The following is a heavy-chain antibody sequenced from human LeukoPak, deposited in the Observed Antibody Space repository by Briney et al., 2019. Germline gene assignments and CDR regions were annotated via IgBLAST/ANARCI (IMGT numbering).Heavy chain of an antibody. CDR2: ITGSGGKS. Sequence: SGGSLRLSCEASGFTFSSYVMSWVRQAPGKGLEWVSVITGSGGKSYYAGSVKGRFTISRDNSKNTLYLQMNSLRAEDTAVYYCAKVQQQPVDWGQGTLVTVSS. V-gene: IGHV3-23*01. D-gene: IGHD6-13*01. CDR1: GFTFSSYV. J-gene: IGHJ4*02. CDR3: AKVQQQPVD.